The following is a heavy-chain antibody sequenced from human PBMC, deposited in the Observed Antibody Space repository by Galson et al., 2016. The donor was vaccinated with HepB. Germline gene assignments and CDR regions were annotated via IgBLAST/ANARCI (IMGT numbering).Heavy chain of an antibody. CDR2: TFYRSKWHN. CDR3: ARGNWGHDFWSGYAQFDY. V-gene: IGHV6-1*01. J-gene: IGHJ4*01. CDR1: GDSVSSNSAA. Sequence: CAISGDSVSSNSAAWNWIRQSPSRGLEWLGRTFYRSKWHNDYAPSVKSRIIVNPDTSKNQFSLQLNSLTPEDTAVYYCARGNWGHDFWSGYAQFDYRGHGTLVTVSS. D-gene: IGHD3-3*01.